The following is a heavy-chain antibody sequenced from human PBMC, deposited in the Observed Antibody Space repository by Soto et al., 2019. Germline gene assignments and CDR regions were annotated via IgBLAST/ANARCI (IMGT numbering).Heavy chain of an antibody. J-gene: IGHJ3*02. CDR2: ISYDGREK. V-gene: IGHV3-30*18. Sequence: QEQLVESGGGVVQAGRSLRLSCAASGFTFNFFGMHWVRQDPGKGLEWVAVISYDGREKYYADSVKGRFTMSRDNSKNMVYLEMSSLRPEDTSVYYCAKELRYSFDAFDIWGNGTMVTVSS. CDR3: AKELRYSFDAFDI. D-gene: IGHD5-12*01. CDR1: GFTFNFFG.